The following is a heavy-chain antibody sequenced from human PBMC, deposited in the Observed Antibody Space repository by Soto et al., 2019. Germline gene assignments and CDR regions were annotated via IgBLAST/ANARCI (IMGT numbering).Heavy chain of an antibody. CDR3: WGTALDGYYYYMDV. CDR1: GGSISSSSYY. CDR2: IYYSGST. V-gene: IGHV4-39*01. D-gene: IGHD3-16*01. J-gene: IGHJ6*03. Sequence: PSETLSLTCTVSGGSISSSSYYWGWIRQPPGKGLEWIGSIYYSGSTYYNTSLKNRVTISVDTSKNQFSLKLSSVTAADTAVYYSWGTALDGYYYYMDVWGKGTTVTVSS.